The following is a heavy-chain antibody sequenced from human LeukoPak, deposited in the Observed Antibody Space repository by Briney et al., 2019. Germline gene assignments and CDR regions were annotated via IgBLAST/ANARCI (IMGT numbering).Heavy chain of an antibody. V-gene: IGHV4-39*07. J-gene: IGHJ4*02. CDR3: ATRTGYSYDY. CDR2: IYYSGST. Sequence: PSDTLSLTCTVSGGSMSSSSYYWGWIRQPPGKGLEWIGSIYYSGSTYYNPSLKSRVTISVDTSKNQFSLKLSSVTAADTAVYYCATRTGYSYDYWGQGTLVTVSS. CDR1: GGSMSSSSYY. D-gene: IGHD5-18*01.